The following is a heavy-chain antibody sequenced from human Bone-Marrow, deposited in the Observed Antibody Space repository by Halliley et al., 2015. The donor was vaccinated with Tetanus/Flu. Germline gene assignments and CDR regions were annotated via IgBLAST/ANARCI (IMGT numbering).Heavy chain of an antibody. J-gene: IGHJ4*02. V-gene: IGHV4-30-4*01. CDR2: RFFSGTT. CDR3: ASMTAMTSFEY. Sequence: LEWIGYRFFSGTTYYNPSLESRLAISLDPSKNQFSLKLSSVTAADTGVYYCASMTAMTSFEYWGQGTLITVSS. D-gene: IGHD4-17*01.